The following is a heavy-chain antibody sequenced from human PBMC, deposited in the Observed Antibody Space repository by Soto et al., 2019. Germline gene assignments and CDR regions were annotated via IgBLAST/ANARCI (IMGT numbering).Heavy chain of an antibody. Sequence: EVQLLESGGGLVQTGGSLRLSCAASGFTFSSYAMNWVRQAPGKGLDWISSISGSGDSTHYADSVKGRFTISRDNSKNTLYLQMNSLRAEDTAVYYCAKEIPSFNYWGQGTLVTVSS. V-gene: IGHV3-23*01. CDR1: GFTFSSYA. CDR2: ISGSGDST. CDR3: AKEIPSFNY. J-gene: IGHJ4*02.